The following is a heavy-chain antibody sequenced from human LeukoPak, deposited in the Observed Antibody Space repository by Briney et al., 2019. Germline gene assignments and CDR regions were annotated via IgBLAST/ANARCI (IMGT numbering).Heavy chain of an antibody. J-gene: IGHJ4*02. CDR3: AKATYYYYSSGYRGIDY. V-gene: IGHV3-23*01. D-gene: IGHD3-22*01. CDR2: ISGSGGST. Sequence: NPGGSLRLSCAASGFTFSSYGMSWVRQAPGKGLEWVSAISGSGGSTYYADSVKGRFTISRDNSKNTLYLQMNSLRAEDTAVYYCAKATYYYYSSGYRGIDYWGQGTLVTVSS. CDR1: GFTFSSYG.